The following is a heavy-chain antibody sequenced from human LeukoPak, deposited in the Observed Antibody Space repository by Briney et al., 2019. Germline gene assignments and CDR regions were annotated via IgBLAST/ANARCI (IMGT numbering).Heavy chain of an antibody. CDR3: ARSFGPYYYYGMDV. V-gene: IGHV4-61*08. Sequence: PSETLSLTCTVSGGSISSGGYYWSWIRQHPGKGLEWIGYIYYSGSTNYNPSLKSRVTISVDTSKNQFSLRLSSVTAADTAVYYCARSFGPYYYYGMDVWGQGTTVTVSS. CDR2: IYYSGST. D-gene: IGHD3/OR15-3a*01. J-gene: IGHJ6*02. CDR1: GGSISSGGYY.